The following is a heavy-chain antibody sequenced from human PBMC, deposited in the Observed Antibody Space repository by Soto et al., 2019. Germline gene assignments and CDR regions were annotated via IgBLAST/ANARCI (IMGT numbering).Heavy chain of an antibody. CDR3: ARGASGYYDSSGYYSPYYFDY. V-gene: IGHV4-59*01. Sequence: SETLSLTCTVSGGSISSYYWSWIRQPPGKGLEWIGYIYYSGSTNYNPSLKSRVTISVDTSKNQFSLKLSSVTAADTAVYYCARGASGYYDSSGYYSPYYFDYWGQGTLVTVSS. J-gene: IGHJ4*02. CDR2: IYYSGST. D-gene: IGHD3-22*01. CDR1: GGSISSYY.